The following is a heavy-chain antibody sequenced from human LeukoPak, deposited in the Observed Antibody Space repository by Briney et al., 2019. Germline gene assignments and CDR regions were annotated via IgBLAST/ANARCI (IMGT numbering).Heavy chain of an antibody. CDR3: ARDWYSGSPPADYFDY. D-gene: IGHD1-26*01. CDR1: GFTFSSYG. V-gene: IGHV3-33*01. CDR2: IWYDGRNK. J-gene: IGHJ4*02. Sequence: PGGSLRLSCAASGFTFSSYGMHWVRQAPGKGLEWVAVIWYDGRNKYYGDSVKGRFTISRDNSKNTLYLQMNSLRAEDTAVYYCARDWYSGSPPADYFDYWGQGTLVTVSS.